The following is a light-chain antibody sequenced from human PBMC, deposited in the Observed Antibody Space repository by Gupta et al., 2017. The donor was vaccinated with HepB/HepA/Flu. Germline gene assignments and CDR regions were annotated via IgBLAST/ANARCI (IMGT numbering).Light chain of an antibody. J-gene: IGLJ2*01. V-gene: IGLV3-21*03. CDR3: HASDTSSHHGV. Sequence: SYVLFQPPSVSVSPRNTARLTCGANGIGDKRVHWYQQKPGQAPVWVAHCQSDRPSGIPERFLCYISGNNATPHTNSVEAGDEADDYWHASDTSSHHGVFGGGTKLTVL. CDR1: GIGDKR. CDR2: CQS.